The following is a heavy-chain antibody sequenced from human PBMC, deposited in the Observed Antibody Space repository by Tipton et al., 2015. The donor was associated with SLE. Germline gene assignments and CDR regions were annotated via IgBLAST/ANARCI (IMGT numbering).Heavy chain of an antibody. CDR3: ARQSPDSSSSRPYYYYYYMDV. D-gene: IGHD6-6*01. CDR1: GGSFSGDY. J-gene: IGHJ6*03. CDR2: INHSGST. V-gene: IGHV4-34*01. Sequence: TLSLTCAVYGGSFSGDYWSWIRQPPGKGLEWIGEINHSGSTNYKPSLKSRVTISVDTSKNQFSLKLSSVTAADTAVYYCARQSPDSSSSRPYYYYYYMDVWGKGTTVTVSS.